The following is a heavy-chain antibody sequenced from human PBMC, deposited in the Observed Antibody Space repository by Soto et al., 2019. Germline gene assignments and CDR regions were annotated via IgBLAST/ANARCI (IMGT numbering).Heavy chain of an antibody. J-gene: IGHJ4*02. CDR3: ARGGRIAVAGTIDY. V-gene: IGHV4-34*01. D-gene: IGHD6-19*01. CDR2: INHSGST. CDR1: GGSFSGYY. Sequence: TLSLTCAVYGGSFSGYYWSWIRQPPGKGLEWIGEINHSGSTNYNPSLKSRVTISVDTSKNQFSLKLSSVTAADTAVYYCARGGRIAVAGTIDYWGQGTLVTVSS.